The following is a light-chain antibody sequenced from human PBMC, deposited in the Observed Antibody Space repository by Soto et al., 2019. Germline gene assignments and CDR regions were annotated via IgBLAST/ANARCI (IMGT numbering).Light chain of an antibody. CDR3: QRYGSSPLT. Sequence: EIVLTQSPGTLSLSPGERATLSCRASQSVSTSYLAWYQQKPRQAPRLLIYAASSRATGIPDRFSGSGSETDFTLTISRLEPEDFGVYYCQRYGSSPLTFGGGTKVEIK. CDR2: AAS. V-gene: IGKV3-20*01. CDR1: QSVSTSY. J-gene: IGKJ4*01.